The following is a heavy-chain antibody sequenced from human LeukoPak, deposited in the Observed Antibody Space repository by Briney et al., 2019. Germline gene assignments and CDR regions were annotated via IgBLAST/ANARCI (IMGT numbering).Heavy chain of an antibody. CDR1: GGSISSSSYY. CDR3: ARDLPPGTRDAFDI. CDR2: IYYSGST. J-gene: IGHJ3*02. Sequence: PSETLSLTCTVSGGSISSSSYYWGWIRQPPGKELEWIGSIYYSGSTYYNPSLKSRVTISVDTSKNQFSLKLSSVTAADTAVYYCARDLPPGTRDAFDIWGQGTMVTVSS. V-gene: IGHV4-39*07. D-gene: IGHD1-1*01.